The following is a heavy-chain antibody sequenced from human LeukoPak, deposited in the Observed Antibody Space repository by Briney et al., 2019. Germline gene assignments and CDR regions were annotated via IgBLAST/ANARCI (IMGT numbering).Heavy chain of an antibody. V-gene: IGHV3-30*03. D-gene: IGHD6-13*01. Sequence: GRSLRLSCAASGFTSSSYGMHWVRQAPGKGLEWVAVISYDGSNKYYADSVKGRFTISRDNSKNTLYLQMNSLRAEDTAVYYCAAHTSAGTWAFDIWGQGTMVTVSS. CDR1: GFTSSSYG. J-gene: IGHJ3*02. CDR3: AAHTSAGTWAFDI. CDR2: ISYDGSNK.